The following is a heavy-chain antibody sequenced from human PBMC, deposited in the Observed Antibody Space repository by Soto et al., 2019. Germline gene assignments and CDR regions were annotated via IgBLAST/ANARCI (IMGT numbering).Heavy chain of an antibody. D-gene: IGHD3-16*01. CDR2: INHSGGT. Sequence: SETLSLTCAVYGGSFSAYYWSWIRQPPGKGLEWIGEINHSGGTSYNPSLKSRVTISVDTSKSQFSLKLTSVTAADTAVYYCARGPRGYVYYHGMDVWGQGTTVTVSS. J-gene: IGHJ6*02. V-gene: IGHV4-34*01. CDR3: ARGPRGYVYYHGMDV. CDR1: GGSFSAYY.